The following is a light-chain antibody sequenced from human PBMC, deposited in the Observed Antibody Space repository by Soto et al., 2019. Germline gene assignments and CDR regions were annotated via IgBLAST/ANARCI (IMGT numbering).Light chain of an antibody. CDR3: QQSYSTPPIT. CDR1: QSISSY. V-gene: IGKV1-39*01. CDR2: AAS. J-gene: IGKJ5*01. Sequence: DIQMTQSPSSLSASVGDRVTITCRASQSISSYLNWYQQKPGKAPKLLIYAASSLQSGVPSRFSGSGSGTDFTLTISSLQPEDFATYYCQQSYSTPPITFVQGTRLVIK.